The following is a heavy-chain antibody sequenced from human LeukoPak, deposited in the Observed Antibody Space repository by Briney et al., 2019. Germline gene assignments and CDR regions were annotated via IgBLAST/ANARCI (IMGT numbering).Heavy chain of an antibody. V-gene: IGHV1-2*02. D-gene: IGHD3-3*01. J-gene: IGHJ4*02. CDR3: ARVAIFGVEVKGEGDY. CDR1: GYTFTGYY. Sequence: ASVKVSCKASGYTFTGYYMHWVRQAPGQGLEWMGWINPNSGGTNYAQKFQGRVTMTRDTSISTAYMELSRLRSDDTAVYYCARVAIFGVEVKGEGDYWGQGTLVTVSS. CDR2: INPNSGGT.